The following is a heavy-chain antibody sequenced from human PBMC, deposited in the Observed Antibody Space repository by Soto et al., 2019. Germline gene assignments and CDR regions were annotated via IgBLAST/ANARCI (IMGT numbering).Heavy chain of an antibody. CDR2: ISFEGYNK. Sequence: PGGSLRLSCATSGFSFRSYALHWVRQAPGKGLEWVAVISFEGYNKYYADSVKGRFTIYRNNSKNILYLQMSSLRLDDTAVYYCARDHDGEVLGFGKLLYLEHWGQGSQVTVSS. CDR3: ARDHDGEVLGFGKLLYLEH. D-gene: IGHD3-10*01. CDR1: GFSFRSYA. J-gene: IGHJ4*02. V-gene: IGHV3-30-3*01.